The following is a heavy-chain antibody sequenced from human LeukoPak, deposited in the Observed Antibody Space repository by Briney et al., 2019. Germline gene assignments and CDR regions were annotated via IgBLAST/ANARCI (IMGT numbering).Heavy chain of an antibody. J-gene: IGHJ3*02. CDR3: ARVKALYCSSTSCYRGAFDI. D-gene: IGHD2-2*02. CDR2: ISAYNGNT. Sequence: GASVKVSCKASDYTFTSYGISWVRQAPGQGLEWMGWISAYNGNTNYAQKVQGRVTMTTDTSTSTAYMELRSLRSDDTALYYCARVKALYCSSTSCYRGAFDIWGQGTMVTVSS. V-gene: IGHV1-18*01. CDR1: DYTFTSYG.